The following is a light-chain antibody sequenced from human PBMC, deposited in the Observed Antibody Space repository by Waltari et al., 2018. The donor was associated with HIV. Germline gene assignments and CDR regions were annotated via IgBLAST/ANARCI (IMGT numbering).Light chain of an antibody. CDR3: QTHDSRVGGPV. J-gene: IGLJ2*01. CDR1: TSNIGADND. Sequence: QSVLTQPPSGSGAPGQKVTISCTGSTSNIGADNDVHWYRQLPRTAPTLPLHGKNQRPSGVPDRFSGSKSGTSASLAISELQAEDEADYYCQTHDSRVGGPVFGGGTKLTVL. V-gene: IGLV1-40*01. CDR2: GKN.